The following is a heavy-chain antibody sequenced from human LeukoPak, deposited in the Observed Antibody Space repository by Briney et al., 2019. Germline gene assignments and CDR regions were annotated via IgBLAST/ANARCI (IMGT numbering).Heavy chain of an antibody. V-gene: IGHV3-53*04. D-gene: IGHD3-10*01. CDR3: ARGIIYLDY. Sequence: GGSLRLSCEASGFNVSSNYMTWVRQAPGKGLEWVSLIYGDGTTDYADSVKGRFHITRHNSKNTLYLQMNSLRAEDTAVYYCARGIIYLDYWGQGTLVTVSS. CDR2: IYGDGTT. J-gene: IGHJ4*02. CDR1: GFNVSSNY.